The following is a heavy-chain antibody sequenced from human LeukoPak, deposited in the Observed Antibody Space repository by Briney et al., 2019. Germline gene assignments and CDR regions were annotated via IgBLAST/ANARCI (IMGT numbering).Heavy chain of an antibody. V-gene: IGHV3-11*01. Sequence: PGGSLRLSCAASGFTFSDYYMSWIRQAPEKGLEWVSYISGSGSTKYYPDSVKGRFTISRDNAKNSLYLQMDSLKAEDTAVYYCVRVVPAAMDYFDYWGQGILVTVSS. CDR1: GFTFSDYY. J-gene: IGHJ4*02. CDR2: ISGSGSTK. CDR3: VRVVPAAMDYFDY. D-gene: IGHD2-2*01.